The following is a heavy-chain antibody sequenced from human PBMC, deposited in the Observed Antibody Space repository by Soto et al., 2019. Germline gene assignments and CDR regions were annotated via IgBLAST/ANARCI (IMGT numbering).Heavy chain of an antibody. CDR3: AKDEYYYSRSGYYIFDS. J-gene: IGHJ4*02. V-gene: IGHV4-30-2*02. Sequence: SETLSLTCAVSGGSISSGGYSWSWIRQPPGKGLEWIGYIYHSGSTYYNPSLKGRFTISRDNSKNMLYLQMNSLRPEDTALFFCAKDEYYYSRSGYYIFDSWGQGTLVTVXS. D-gene: IGHD3-22*01. CDR1: GGSISSGGYS. CDR2: IYHSGST.